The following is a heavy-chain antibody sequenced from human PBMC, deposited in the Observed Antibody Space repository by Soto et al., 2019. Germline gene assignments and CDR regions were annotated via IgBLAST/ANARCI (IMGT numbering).Heavy chain of an antibody. CDR2: ISYDGGNE. J-gene: IGHJ4*02. Sequence: TGGSLRLSCAGSGFTFSSYGLHWVRQAPGKGLEWVALISYDGGNEKYTESVKDRFTISRDDSHNVAYLQMSSLRTEDTVMYYCAKDRYSGTYPTDFDYWGQGSLVTVSS. CDR1: GFTFSSYG. V-gene: IGHV3-30*18. CDR3: AKDRYSGTYPTDFDY. D-gene: IGHD1-26*01.